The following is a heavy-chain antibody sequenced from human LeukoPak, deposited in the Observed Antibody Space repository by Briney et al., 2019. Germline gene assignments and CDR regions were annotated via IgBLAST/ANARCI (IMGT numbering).Heavy chain of an antibody. CDR3: ARGQLGSYLGHDAFDI. J-gene: IGHJ3*02. D-gene: IGHD1-26*01. V-gene: IGHV1-46*01. Sequence: GASVKVSCKASGYTFTGYYMHWVRQAPGQGLEWMGIINPSGGSTSYAQKFQGRVTMTRDMSTSTVYMELSSLRSEDTAVYYCARGQLGSYLGHDAFDIWGQGTMVTVSS. CDR1: GYTFTGYY. CDR2: INPSGGST.